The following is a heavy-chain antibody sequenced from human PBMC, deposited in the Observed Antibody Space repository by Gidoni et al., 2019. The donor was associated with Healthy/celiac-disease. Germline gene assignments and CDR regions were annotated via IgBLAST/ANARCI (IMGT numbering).Heavy chain of an antibody. CDR2: ISYDGSNK. D-gene: IGHD5-18*01. V-gene: IGHV3-30*18. Sequence: QVQLVESGGGLVQPGRSLRTSWTASGFTVSSSGMPWVRQAPGKGLEWVAVISYDGSNKYYADSVKGRFTISRDNSKNTLYLQMNSLRAEDTAVYYCAKVHGYSYGYYYGMDVWGQGTTVTVSS. J-gene: IGHJ6*02. CDR3: AKVHGYSYGYYYGMDV. CDR1: GFTVSSSG.